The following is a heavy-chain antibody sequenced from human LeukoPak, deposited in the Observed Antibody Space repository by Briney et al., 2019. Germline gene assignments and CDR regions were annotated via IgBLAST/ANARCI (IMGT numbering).Heavy chain of an antibody. J-gene: IGHJ4*02. CDR2: ISGSGGST. CDR3: ARDLGGYSYGSHFDY. D-gene: IGHD5-18*01. V-gene: IGHV3-23*01. Sequence: GGSLRLSCAAPGFTFSSYAMSWVRQAPGKGLEWVSAISGSGGSTYYADSVKGRFTISRDNAKNSLYLQMNSLRAEDTAVYYCARDLGGYSYGSHFDYWGQGTLVTVSS. CDR1: GFTFSSYA.